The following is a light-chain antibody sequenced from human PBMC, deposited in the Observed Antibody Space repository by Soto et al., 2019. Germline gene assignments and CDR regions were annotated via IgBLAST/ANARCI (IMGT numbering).Light chain of an antibody. V-gene: IGKV1-39*01. Sequence: DIPSTLTPSSLSAAIVGRSAIAYRASQNITNYLNWYQQTPGKAPKLLIYATSNLQRGVPSRFSGRGSGTDFTLTISSLQREDFATYYCQQTYSPLITFGQGTRLE. CDR1: QNITNY. CDR2: ATS. CDR3: QQTYSPLIT. J-gene: IGKJ5*01.